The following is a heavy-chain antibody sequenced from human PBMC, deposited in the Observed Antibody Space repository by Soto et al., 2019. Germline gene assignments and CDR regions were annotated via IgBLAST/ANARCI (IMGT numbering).Heavy chain of an antibody. Sequence: QITLKESGPTLVKPTQTLTLTCTFSGFSLSTSGVGVGWIRQPPGKALEWLALIYWDDDKRYSPSLKSRLTITKDTSKNQVVLTMINMDPVDTATYYCAHRALEPRVYYFDYWGQGTLVTVSS. V-gene: IGHV2-5*02. CDR1: GFSLSTSGVG. J-gene: IGHJ4*02. CDR2: IYWDDDK. CDR3: AHRALEPRVYYFDY. D-gene: IGHD1-1*01.